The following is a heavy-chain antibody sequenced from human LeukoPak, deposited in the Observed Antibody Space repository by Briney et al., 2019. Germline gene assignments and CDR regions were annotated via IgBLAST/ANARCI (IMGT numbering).Heavy chain of an antibody. J-gene: IGHJ4*02. D-gene: IGHD1-26*01. CDR1: GFTFSDYS. CDR2: INAFSSAI. V-gene: IGHV3-48*04. CDR3: ARDEVGVGATHDY. Sequence: PGGSLRLSCAASGFTFSDYSMNWVRQAPGKGPEWVCYINAFSSAIYYADSVKGRFTISRDNAKNTLYLQMNSLRAEDTAVYYCARDEVGVGATHDYWGQGTLVTVSS.